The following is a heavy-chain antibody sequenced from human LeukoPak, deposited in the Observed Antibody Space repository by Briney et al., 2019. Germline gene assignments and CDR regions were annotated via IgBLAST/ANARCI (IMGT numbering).Heavy chain of an antibody. Sequence: PSETLSLTCTVSGGSISSSSYYWGWIRQPPGKGLEWIGSIYYSGSTYYNPSLKSRVTISVDTSKNQFSLKLSSVTAADTAVYYCARHGRLSDGYSYGQAYDYWGQGTLVTVSS. CDR1: GGSISSSSYY. V-gene: IGHV4-39*01. CDR3: ARHGRLSDGYSYGQAYDY. J-gene: IGHJ4*02. CDR2: IYYSGST. D-gene: IGHD5-18*01.